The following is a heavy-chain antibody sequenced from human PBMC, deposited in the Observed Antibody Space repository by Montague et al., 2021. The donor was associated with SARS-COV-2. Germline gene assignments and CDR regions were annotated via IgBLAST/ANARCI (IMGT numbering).Heavy chain of an antibody. CDR1: GGSISSGTW. V-gene: IGHV4-4*02. CDR3: ARLSSDIGGYFWFGP. J-gene: IGHJ5*02. Sequence: SETLSLTCAVSGGSISSGTWWTWVRQLPGKGLEWIGEISHSGGTNYNPSLKSRVTISVDKSKNQFSLNLNSVTAADTAVYYCARLSSDIGGYFWFGPWGQGTLVSVSS. CDR2: ISHSGGT. D-gene: IGHD1-26*01.